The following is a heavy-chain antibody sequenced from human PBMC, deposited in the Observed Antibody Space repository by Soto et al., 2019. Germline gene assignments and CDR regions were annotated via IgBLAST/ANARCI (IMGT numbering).Heavy chain of an antibody. J-gene: IGHJ5*02. CDR3: ARDLTEVDGKRRWFDP. V-gene: IGHV4-59*01. CDR1: GGSISSYY. D-gene: IGHD6-19*01. CDR2: IYYSGST. Sequence: SETLSLTCTVSGGSISSYYWSWIRQPPGKGLEWIGYIYYSGSTNYNPSLKSRVTISVDTSKNQFSLKLSSVTAADTAVYYCARDLTEVDGKRRWFDPWGQGPLVTVSS.